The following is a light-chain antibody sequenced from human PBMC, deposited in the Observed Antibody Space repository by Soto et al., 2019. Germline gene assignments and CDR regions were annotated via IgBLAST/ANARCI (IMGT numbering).Light chain of an antibody. CDR3: ETWDTNVVV. V-gene: IGLV4-60*02. J-gene: IGLJ2*01. CDR1: SGHSTYI. Sequence: QSVLTQSSSASASLGSSVKLTCTLSSGHSTYIIAWHQQQPGKAPRYLMKLEGSGSYNKGSGIPDRFSGSSSGADRYLTISNLQFEDEADYYCETWDTNVVVFGGGTKVT. CDR2: LEGSGSY.